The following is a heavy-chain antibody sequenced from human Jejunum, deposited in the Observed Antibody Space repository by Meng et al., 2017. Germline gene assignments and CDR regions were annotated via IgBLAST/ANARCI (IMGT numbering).Heavy chain of an antibody. CDR2: INPNSGST. CDR3: ARGGYCSGGSCYSGSGDAFDI. J-gene: IGHJ3*02. CDR1: GYTFTGYY. Sequence: ASVKVSCKASGYTFTGYYMHWVRQAPGQGLEWMGWINPNSGSTNYAQKFQGRVTMTRDTSISTAYMELSRLRSDDTAVYYCARGGYCSGGSCYSGSGDAFDIWGQGTMVTVSS. V-gene: IGHV1-2*02. D-gene: IGHD2-15*01.